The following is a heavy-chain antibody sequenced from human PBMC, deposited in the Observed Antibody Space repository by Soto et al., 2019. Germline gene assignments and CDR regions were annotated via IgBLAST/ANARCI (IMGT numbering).Heavy chain of an antibody. CDR3: KKRTNDASKPSPWLDP. CDR1: EYSFANQW. Sequence: GESLKISCKGSEYSFANQWIGWVRQMPGKGLEWVGIISPDTSRTSYSPSLQGQVTISVDKSISTVYLQWNSLKASETAMYYCKKRTNDASKPSPWLDPWGQGTLVTVSS. V-gene: IGHV5-51*01. J-gene: IGHJ5*02. CDR2: ISPDTSRT. D-gene: IGHD1-1*01.